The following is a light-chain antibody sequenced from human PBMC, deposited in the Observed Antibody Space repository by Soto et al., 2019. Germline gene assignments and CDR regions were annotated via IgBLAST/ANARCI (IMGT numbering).Light chain of an antibody. CDR2: DAS. J-gene: IGKJ1*01. V-gene: IGKV3-11*01. CDR1: QSISNY. CDR3: QQRADWFPWT. Sequence: EIVLTQSPATLSLSPGERATLSCRASQSISNYLAWYQQKPGQAPRLLIYDASNRATGIPARFSGSGSGTDFTLTISSLEPXXXXXYYCQQRADWFPWTFGQGTKVEIK.